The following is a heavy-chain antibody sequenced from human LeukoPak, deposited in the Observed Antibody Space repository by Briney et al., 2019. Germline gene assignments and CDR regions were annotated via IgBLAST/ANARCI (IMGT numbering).Heavy chain of an antibody. CDR2: ISYDGSNK. CDR3: AKGWQWLSSF. CDR1: GFTFSSYG. Sequence: GGSLRLSCAASGFTFSSYGMHWVRQAPGKGLEWVAVISYDGSNKYYADSVKGRFTISRDNSKNTLYLQMNSLRAEDTAVYYCAKGWQWLSSFWGQGALVTVSS. V-gene: IGHV3-30*18. D-gene: IGHD6-19*01. J-gene: IGHJ4*02.